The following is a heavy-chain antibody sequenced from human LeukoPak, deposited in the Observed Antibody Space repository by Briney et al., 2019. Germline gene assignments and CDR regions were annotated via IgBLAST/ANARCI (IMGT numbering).Heavy chain of an antibody. CDR2: ISSSSSYI. CDR1: GFTFSSYS. J-gene: IGHJ4*02. D-gene: IGHD5-18*01. V-gene: IGHV3-21*04. Sequence: GGSLRLSCAASGFTFSSYSMNWVRQAPGKGLEWVSSISSSSSYIYYADSVKGRFTISRDNSKNTMYLQMNSLRAEDTAVYYCAKRIQSAMAMGYWGQGTLVTVSS. CDR3: AKRIQSAMAMGY.